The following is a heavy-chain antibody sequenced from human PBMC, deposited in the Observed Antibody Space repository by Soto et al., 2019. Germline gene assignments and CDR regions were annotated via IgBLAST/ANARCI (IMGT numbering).Heavy chain of an antibody. D-gene: IGHD2-15*01. CDR3: ARVGLMAAALDFDY. Sequence: ASVKVSCKASGYTFTSYGISWVRQAPGQGLEWMGWISAYNGNTNYAQKLQGRVTMTTGTSTSTAYMELRSLRSDDTAVYYCARVGLMAAALDFDYWGQGTLVTVSS. CDR2: ISAYNGNT. J-gene: IGHJ4*02. V-gene: IGHV1-18*04. CDR1: GYTFTSYG.